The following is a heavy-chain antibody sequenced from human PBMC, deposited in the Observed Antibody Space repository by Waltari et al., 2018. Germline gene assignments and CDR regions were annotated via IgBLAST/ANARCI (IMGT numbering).Heavy chain of an antibody. CDR3: ARSLLLKDTVAGTGGFDY. CDR1: GGSISSHY. D-gene: IGHD6-19*01. J-gene: IGHJ4*02. V-gene: IGHV4-59*11. Sequence: QVQLQESGPGLVKPSETLSLTCTVSGGSISSHYWIWIRQPPGKGLEWIGYIYYSGSTNYNPSLKSRVTISVDTSKNQFSLKLSSVTAADTAVYYCARSLLLKDTVAGTGGFDYWGQGTLVTVSS. CDR2: IYYSGST.